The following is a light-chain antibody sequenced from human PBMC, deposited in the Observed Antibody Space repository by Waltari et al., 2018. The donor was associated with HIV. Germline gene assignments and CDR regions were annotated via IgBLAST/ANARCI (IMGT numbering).Light chain of an antibody. J-gene: IGLJ3*02. Sequence: QSALTQPASVSGNLSQSVTITCPGTNIDVGNYNLVSWYQQFPGKAPKLIIYDVSKRPSGVSSRFSGSKSGYWASLTISGLLTEDESYYYCLTYVSDSGTWKFGGGTYLTV. CDR3: LTYVSDSGTWK. CDR2: DVS. V-gene: IGLV2-23*02. CDR1: NIDVGNYNL.